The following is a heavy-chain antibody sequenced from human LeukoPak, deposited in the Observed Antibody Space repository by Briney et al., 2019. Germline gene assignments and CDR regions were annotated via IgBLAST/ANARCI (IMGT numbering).Heavy chain of an antibody. V-gene: IGHV1-69*04. J-gene: IGHJ4*02. CDR1: GGTFSSYA. Sequence: SVKVSCKASGGTFSSYAISWVRQAPGQGLEWMGRIIPILGIANYAQKFQGRVTTTADKSTSTAYMELSSLRSDDTAVYYCARPYDSSGYYFDYWGQGTLVTVSS. D-gene: IGHD3-22*01. CDR2: IIPILGIA. CDR3: ARPYDSSGYYFDY.